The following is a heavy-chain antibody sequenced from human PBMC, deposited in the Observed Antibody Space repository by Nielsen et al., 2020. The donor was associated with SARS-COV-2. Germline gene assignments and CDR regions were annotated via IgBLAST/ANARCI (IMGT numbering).Heavy chain of an antibody. D-gene: IGHD1-26*01. V-gene: IGHV3-23*01. CDR1: GFTFSIYA. CDR3: ANGPGSWDY. CDR2: ISGSGDTT. Sequence: GESLKISCAASGFTFSIYAMIWVRQAPGKGLEWVSGISGSGDTTYYADSVKGRFIISRDNSKNTLYLEMNSLRADDTAVYYCANGPGSWDYWGQGTLVTVSS. J-gene: IGHJ4*02.